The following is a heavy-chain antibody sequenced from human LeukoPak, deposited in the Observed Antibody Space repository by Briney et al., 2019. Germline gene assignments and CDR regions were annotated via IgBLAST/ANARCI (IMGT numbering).Heavy chain of an antibody. CDR1: GFTVSSNY. J-gene: IGHJ5*02. D-gene: IGHD6-19*01. Sequence: GGSLRLSCAASGFTVSSNYMSWVRQAPGKGLEWVSVIYSGGSTYYADSVKGRFTISRDNSKNTLYLQMNSLRAEDTAVYYRARVTKQWLRFDPWGQGTLVTVSS. CDR3: ARVTKQWLRFDP. CDR2: IYSGGST. V-gene: IGHV3-66*01.